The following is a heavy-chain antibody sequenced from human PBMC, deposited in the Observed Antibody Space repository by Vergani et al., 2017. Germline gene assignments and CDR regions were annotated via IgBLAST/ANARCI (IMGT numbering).Heavy chain of an antibody. J-gene: IGHJ3*02. CDR1: GYTFTGYY. Sequence: QVQLVQSGAEVKKPGASVKVSCKASGYTFTGYYMHWVRQAPGQGLEWMGGFDPEDGETIYAQKFQGRVTMTEDTSTDTAYMELSSLRSEDTAVYYCATVRLVGATPGVAFDIWGQGTMVTVSS. CDR2: FDPEDGET. CDR3: ATVRLVGATPGVAFDI. D-gene: IGHD1-26*01. V-gene: IGHV1-24*01.